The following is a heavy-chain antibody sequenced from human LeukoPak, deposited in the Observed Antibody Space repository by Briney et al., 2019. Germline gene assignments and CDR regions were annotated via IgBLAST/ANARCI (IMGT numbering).Heavy chain of an antibody. Sequence: ASVNGSCKAPAYTSPSYDINSARPGTARPLERIGRRIPKSSNTGAAQKSQGRVTMSRNTSISTAYMELSSLRSEDTAVYYCARGLKRWLQLNDYWGQGTLVTVSS. V-gene: IGHV1-8*01. CDR3: ARGLKRWLQLNDY. J-gene: IGHJ4*02. CDR1: AYTSPSYD. CDR2: RIPKSSNT. D-gene: IGHD5-24*01.